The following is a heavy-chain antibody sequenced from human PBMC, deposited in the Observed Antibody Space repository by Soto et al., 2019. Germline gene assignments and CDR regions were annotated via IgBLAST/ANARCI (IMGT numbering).Heavy chain of an antibody. J-gene: IGHJ4*02. CDR2: FDPEDGET. CDR3: ATDLRSLQDEGDYVRVFSYDLDY. V-gene: IGHV1-24*01. CDR1: GYTLTELS. D-gene: IGHD4-17*01. Sequence: SVKVSCKVSGYTLTELSMHWVRQAPGKGLEWMGGFDPEDGETIYAQKFQGRVTMTEDTSTDTAYMELSSLRSEDTAVYYCATDLRSLQDEGDYVRVFSYDLDYWAQGTLVTVSS.